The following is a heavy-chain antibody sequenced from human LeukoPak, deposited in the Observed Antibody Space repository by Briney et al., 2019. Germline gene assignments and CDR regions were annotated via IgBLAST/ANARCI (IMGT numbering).Heavy chain of an antibody. V-gene: IGHV3-23*01. D-gene: IGHD3-10*01. J-gene: IGHJ4*02. CDR2: ITGSGGTT. CDR3: AKGGPFYGSGSYYTQCYFDY. Sequence: GGSLRLSCAASGFTFTTYAMSWVRQAPGKGLEWVSGITGSGGTTYYADSVKGRFTISRDNSKNTLYLQVNSLRAEDTAVYYCAKGGPFYGSGSYYTQCYFDYWGQGTLVTVSS. CDR1: GFTFTTYA.